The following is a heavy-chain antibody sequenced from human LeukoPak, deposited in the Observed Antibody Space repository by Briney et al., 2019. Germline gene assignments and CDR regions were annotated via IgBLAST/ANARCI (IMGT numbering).Heavy chain of an antibody. D-gene: IGHD2-2*01. J-gene: IGHJ6*02. CDR1: GGSISSGGYY. CDR3: ARGFTYCSSTSCYRDYYGMDV. V-gene: IGHV4-31*03. Sequence: SETLSLTCTVSGGSISSGGYYWSWIRQHPGKGLEWIGYIYYSGSTYYNPSLKSRVTISVDTSKNQFSLKLSSVTAADTAVYYCARGFTYCSSTSCYRDYYGMDVWGQGTTVTVSS. CDR2: IYYSGST.